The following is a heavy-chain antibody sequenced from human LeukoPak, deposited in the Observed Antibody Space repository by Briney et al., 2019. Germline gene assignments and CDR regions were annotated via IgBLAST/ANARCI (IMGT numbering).Heavy chain of an antibody. V-gene: IGHV4-61*01. J-gene: IGHJ6*03. CDR3: ARGPPYYDFWSGYYTDYYYYMDV. Sequence: SETLSLTCTVSGGSASSGSYYWSWIRQPPGKGLEWIGYIYYSGSTNYNPSLKSRVTISVDTSKNQFSLKLSSVTAADTAVYYCARGPPYYDFWSGYYTDYYYYMDVWGKGTTVTVSS. CDR1: GGSASSGSYY. D-gene: IGHD3-3*01. CDR2: IYYSGST.